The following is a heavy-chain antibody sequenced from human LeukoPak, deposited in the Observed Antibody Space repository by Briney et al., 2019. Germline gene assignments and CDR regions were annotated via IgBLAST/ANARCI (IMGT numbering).Heavy chain of an antibody. CDR2: INPTGTST. V-gene: IGHV1-46*01. D-gene: IGHD6-13*01. CDR3: ATDNSATAAPDRPTWWFDP. J-gene: IGHJ5*02. CDR1: GFTFSNHY. Sequence: GASVTVSCKASGFTFSNHYMHWVRQAPGQGLEWMGVINPTGTSTTYSQKFQGRVTMTRDTSTSTVYMALSDLRSEDTAVYYCATDNSATAAPDRPTWWFDPWGQGTLVTVSS.